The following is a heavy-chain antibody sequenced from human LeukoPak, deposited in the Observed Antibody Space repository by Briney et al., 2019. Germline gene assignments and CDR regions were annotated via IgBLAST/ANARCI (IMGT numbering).Heavy chain of an antibody. CDR2: ISWDGGST. J-gene: IGHJ4*02. Sequence: GGSLRLSCAASGFTFDDYAMHWVRQAPGKGLEWVSLISWDGGSTYYADSVKGRFTISRDNSNNSLYLQMNRLRAEDTASYYWSKVSGEYSSSSGDYWGQGTLVRVFS. D-gene: IGHD6-6*01. CDR3: SKVSGEYSSSSGDY. CDR1: GFTFDDYA. V-gene: IGHV3-43D*03.